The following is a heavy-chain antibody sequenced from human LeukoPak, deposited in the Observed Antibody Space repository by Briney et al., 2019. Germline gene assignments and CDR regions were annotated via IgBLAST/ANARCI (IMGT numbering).Heavy chain of an antibody. D-gene: IGHD1-26*01. CDR3: AKARGYSGSSYCDY. J-gene: IGHJ4*02. CDR2: ISGSGGST. Sequence: GGSLRLSCAASGFTFSSYGMHWVRQAPGKGLEWVSAISGSGGSTYYADSVKGRFTISRDNSKNTLYLQMNSLRAEDTAVYYCAKARGYSGSSYCDYWGQGTLVTVSS. V-gene: IGHV3-23*01. CDR1: GFTFSSYG.